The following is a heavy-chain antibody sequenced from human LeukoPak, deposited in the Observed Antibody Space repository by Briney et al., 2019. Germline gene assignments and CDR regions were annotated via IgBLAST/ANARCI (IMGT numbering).Heavy chain of an antibody. J-gene: IGHJ4*02. Sequence: ASVKVSCKASGCTFTSYAMHWVRQAPGQRLEWMGWINAGNGNTKYSQKFQGRVTITRDASASTAYMELSSLRSEDTAVYYCARPIGSGVYFDYWGQGTLVTVSS. D-gene: IGHD3-10*01. CDR2: INAGNGNT. CDR1: GCTFTSYA. CDR3: ARPIGSGVYFDY. V-gene: IGHV1-3*01.